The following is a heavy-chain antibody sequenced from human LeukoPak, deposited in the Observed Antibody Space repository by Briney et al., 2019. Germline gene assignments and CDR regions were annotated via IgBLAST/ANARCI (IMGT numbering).Heavy chain of an antibody. CDR2: INSDGSGT. Sequence: GGSLRLSCAASGFTFSSYWMHWVRQAPGKGLVWVSRINSDGSGTSYADSVKGRFTISRDNAKNTLFLQMNSLRAEDTAVYYCARAYQEYSGSYRFDPWGQGTLVTVSS. D-gene: IGHD6-6*01. CDR1: GFTFSSYW. V-gene: IGHV3-74*01. CDR3: ARAYQEYSGSYRFDP. J-gene: IGHJ5*02.